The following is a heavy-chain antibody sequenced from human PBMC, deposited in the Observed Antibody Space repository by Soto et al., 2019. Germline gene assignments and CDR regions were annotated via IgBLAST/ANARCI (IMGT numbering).Heavy chain of an antibody. CDR3: AKSQSDWARIYYGMDL. J-gene: IGHJ6*02. V-gene: IGHV3-23*01. Sequence: EVQLLESGGGLVQPGGSLRLSCAASGFLFYNYAMSWVRQAPGKGLEWVSSISGSGDKTDYADSVKGRFTISRDNSRKTLYLQMNSLRADDTAICYCAKSQSDWARIYYGMDLWGQGTTVTV. D-gene: IGHD3-9*01. CDR1: GFLFYNYA. CDR2: ISGSGDKT.